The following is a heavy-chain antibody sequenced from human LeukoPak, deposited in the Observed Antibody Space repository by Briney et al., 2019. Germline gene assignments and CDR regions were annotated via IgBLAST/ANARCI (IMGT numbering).Heavy chain of an antibody. CDR1: GFTFSSYW. Sequence: GGSLRLSCAASGFTFSSYWMSWVRQAPGKGREWVAYVKLDGSEKYYVDSVKGRFSISRDNAKNSLYLQMNSLRAEDTAVYYCARGSGSYYLLYNWFDPWGQGTLVTVSS. J-gene: IGHJ5*02. CDR3: ARGSGSYYLLYNWFDP. CDR2: VKLDGSEK. D-gene: IGHD3-10*01. V-gene: IGHV3-7*03.